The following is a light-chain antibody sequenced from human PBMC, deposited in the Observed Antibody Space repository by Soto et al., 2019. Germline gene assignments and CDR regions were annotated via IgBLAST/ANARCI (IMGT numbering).Light chain of an antibody. CDR1: IRDVGAYNL. Sequence: QSALTQPASVSGSPGQSITISCAGTIRDVGAYNLVSWYQQYPGRAPQLILYEVRNRPSGSSFRFSGFKSGNTASLTISGLQAEDEADYYCSSFTSKSTLIFGGGTKLTVL. V-gene: IGLV2-14*01. J-gene: IGLJ2*01. CDR3: SSFTSKSTLI. CDR2: EVR.